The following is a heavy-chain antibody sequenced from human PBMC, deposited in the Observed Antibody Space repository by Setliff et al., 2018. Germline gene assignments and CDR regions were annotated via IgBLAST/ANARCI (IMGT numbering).Heavy chain of an antibody. V-gene: IGHV1-2*02. J-gene: IGHJ5*02. CDR2: INPNTGGT. Sequence: ASVKVSCKASGYAGTGYHIHWVRQAPGQGPEWMGWINPNTGGTNYAQKFQGRVTMTRDTSITTAYMELSSLRSDDTAVYYCARVAIMGPPSWGQGTLVTVSS. D-gene: IGHD3-16*01. CDR1: GYAGTGYH. CDR3: ARVAIMGPPS.